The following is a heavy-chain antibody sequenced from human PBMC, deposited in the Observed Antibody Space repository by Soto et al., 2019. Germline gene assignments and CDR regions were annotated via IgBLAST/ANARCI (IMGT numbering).Heavy chain of an antibody. CDR3: ARGDPRATVTTVFDY. D-gene: IGHD4-17*01. J-gene: IGHJ4*02. CDR2: IYYSGST. Sequence: SETLSLTCTVSGGSISSGGYYWSWIRQHPGKGLEWIGYIYYSGSTYYNPSLKSRVTISVDTSKNQFSLKLSSVTAADTAVYYCARGDPRATVTTVFDYWGQGTLVTVSS. CDR1: GGSISSGGYY. V-gene: IGHV4-31*03.